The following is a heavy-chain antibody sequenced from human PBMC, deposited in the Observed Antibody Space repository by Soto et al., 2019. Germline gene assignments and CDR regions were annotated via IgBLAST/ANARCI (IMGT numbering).Heavy chain of an antibody. V-gene: IGHV3-23*01. D-gene: IGHD1-1*01. J-gene: IGHJ6*02. CDR3: AKLLPNSSYTVMDV. Sequence: EVQLLESGGHLVQPGGSLRLVCAASGFTFSNSGMRWVRPAPGQGLEWVSRIGPSGNTYYSDAVKGRFTISRDISKNTLFLQMDSLSAEDTATYYCAKLLPNSSYTVMDVWGQGTTVTVSS. CDR1: GFTFSNSG. CDR2: IGPSGNT.